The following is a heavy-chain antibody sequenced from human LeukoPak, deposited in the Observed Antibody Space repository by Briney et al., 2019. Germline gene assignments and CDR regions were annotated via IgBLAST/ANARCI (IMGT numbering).Heavy chain of an antibody. CDR2: IRSKAYGGTT. J-gene: IGHJ4*02. Sequence: GGSLRLSCAASGFNYSSYTMNWVRQAPGKGLEWVGFIRSKAYGGTTEYAASVKGRFTISRDDSKSIAYLQMNSLKTEDTAVYYCTRQKLGRGYSGYVTSDYWGQGTLVTVSS. CDR3: TRQKLGRGYSGYVTSDY. D-gene: IGHD5-12*01. CDR1: GFNYSSYT. V-gene: IGHV3-49*04.